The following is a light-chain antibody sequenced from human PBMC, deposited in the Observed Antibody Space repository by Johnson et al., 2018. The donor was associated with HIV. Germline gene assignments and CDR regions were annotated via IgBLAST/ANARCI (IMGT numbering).Light chain of an antibody. CDR1: RSNIGNNY. CDR2: ENN. J-gene: IGLJ1*01. CDR3: GTWDSSLSAGV. V-gene: IGLV1-51*02. Sequence: QSVLTQPPSVSAAPGQKVTISCSGSRSNIGNNYVSWYQQLPGTAPKLLIYENNKRPSGIPDRFYGSKSGASATLGLTGLQTGDEADYYCGTWDSSLSAGVFGTGTTVTVL.